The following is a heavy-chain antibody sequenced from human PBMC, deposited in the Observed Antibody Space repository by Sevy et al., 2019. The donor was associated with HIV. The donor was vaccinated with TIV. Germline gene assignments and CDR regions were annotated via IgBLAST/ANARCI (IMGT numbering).Heavy chain of an antibody. CDR3: ARSGVLFGSGSYYNKSYYYYYGMDV. Sequence: SETLSLTCTVSGGSISSGGYYWSWIRQHPGKGLEWIGYIYYNGSTYYNPSLKSRVTISVDTSKNQFSLKLSSVTAADTAVYYCARSGVLFGSGSYYNKSYYYYYGMDVWGQGTTVTVSS. J-gene: IGHJ6*02. CDR2: IYYNGST. V-gene: IGHV4-31*03. CDR1: GGSISSGGYY. D-gene: IGHD3-10*01.